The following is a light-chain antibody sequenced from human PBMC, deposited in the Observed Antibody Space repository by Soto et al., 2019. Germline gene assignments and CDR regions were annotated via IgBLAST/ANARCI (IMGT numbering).Light chain of an antibody. CDR2: AAS. CDR3: LQHNSYPRA. CDR1: QGIGND. Sequence: DIQMTQSPSSLYASVGDRVTITCRASQGIGNDLGWYQQQPGKAPKRLIYAASSLQTGVPSRFSGSGSGTEFTLTISSLQPEDFATYYCLQHNSYPRAFGQGTKVEIK. J-gene: IGKJ1*01. V-gene: IGKV1-17*01.